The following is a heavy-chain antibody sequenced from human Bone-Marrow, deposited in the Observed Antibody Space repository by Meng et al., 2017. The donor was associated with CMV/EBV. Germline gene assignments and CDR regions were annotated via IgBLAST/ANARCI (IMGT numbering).Heavy chain of an antibody. CDR2: IYSGGGST. CDR3: AKGDTAAGDYFDY. CDR1: GFTFSTYA. Sequence: GESLKISCAASGFTFSTYAMIWVRQAPGKGLEWVSVIYSGGGSTDYADSVKGRFSISRDNSKNTLYLQMNSLRAEDTAVYYCAKGDTAAGDYFDYWGQGTLVTVSS. V-gene: IGHV3-23*03. D-gene: IGHD6-13*01. J-gene: IGHJ4*02.